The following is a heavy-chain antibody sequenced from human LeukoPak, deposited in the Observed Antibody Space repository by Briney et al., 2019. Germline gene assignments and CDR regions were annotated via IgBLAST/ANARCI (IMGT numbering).Heavy chain of an antibody. CDR2: INPNSGGT. J-gene: IGHJ6*03. D-gene: IGHD3-10*01. Sequence: ASVKVSCKASGYTFTGYYIHWMRQAPGQGLEWMGWINPNSGGTNYAQKFQGRVTMTRDTSISTAYMELSRLRSDDTAVYYCARDRGIDYYGSGSYYRHYYYYMGVWGKGTTVTVSS. V-gene: IGHV1-2*02. CDR3: ARDRGIDYYGSGSYYRHYYYYMGV. CDR1: GYTFTGYY.